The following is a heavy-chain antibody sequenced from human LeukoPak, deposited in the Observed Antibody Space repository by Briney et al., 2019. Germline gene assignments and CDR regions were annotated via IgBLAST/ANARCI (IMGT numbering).Heavy chain of an antibody. CDR3: ARESYDYVWGSYRYTQGWFDP. Sequence: RASVKVSCKASGGTFSSYAISWVRQAPGQGLEWMGGIIPIFGTANYAQKFQGRVTITADKSTSTAYMELSSLRSEDTAVYYCARESYDYVWGSYRYTQGWFDPWGQGTLVTVSS. D-gene: IGHD3-16*02. J-gene: IGHJ5*02. CDR2: IIPIFGTA. CDR1: GGTFSSYA. V-gene: IGHV1-69*06.